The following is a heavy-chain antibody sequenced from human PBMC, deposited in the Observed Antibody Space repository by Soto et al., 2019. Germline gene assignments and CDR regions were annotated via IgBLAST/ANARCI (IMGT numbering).Heavy chain of an antibody. CDR1: GGSISSGGYY. CDR2: IYYSGST. V-gene: IGHV4-31*03. Sequence: SETLSLTCTVSGGSISSGGYYWSWIRQHPGKGLEWIGYIYYSGSTYYNPSLKSRVTISVDTSKNQFSLKLSSVTAADTAVYYCARASVGVITMVRGAVAPDNGFDPWGQGTLVTVSS. J-gene: IGHJ5*02. CDR3: ARASVGVITMVRGAVAPDNGFDP. D-gene: IGHD3-10*01.